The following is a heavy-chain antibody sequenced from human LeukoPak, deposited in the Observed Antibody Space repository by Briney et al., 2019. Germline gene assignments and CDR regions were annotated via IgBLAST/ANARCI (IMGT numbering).Heavy chain of an antibody. Sequence: GGSLRLSCAASGFTFSSYSMNWVRQAPGKGLQWVSYIAGSTIYYADSVKGRFTISRDNARNSLHLQMNSLRDDDTAVYYCARDRDSSFDYWGQGTLVTVSS. CDR3: ARDRDSSFDY. J-gene: IGHJ4*02. CDR1: GFTFSSYS. D-gene: IGHD6-6*01. CDR2: IAGSTI. V-gene: IGHV3-48*02.